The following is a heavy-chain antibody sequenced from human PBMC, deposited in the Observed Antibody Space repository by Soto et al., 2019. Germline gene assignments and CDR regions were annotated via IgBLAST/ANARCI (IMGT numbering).Heavy chain of an antibody. V-gene: IGHV3-48*02. J-gene: IGHJ5*02. Sequence: EVQLVESGGGLVQPGGSLRLSCAASGFTFSSYSMNWVRQAPGKGLEWVSYISSSSSTIYYADSVKGRFTISRDNAKNSLYLTMNSLRDEDTAVYYCARESRFLEWLSLNWFDPWGQGTLVTVSS. CDR2: ISSSSSTI. D-gene: IGHD3-3*01. CDR3: ARESRFLEWLSLNWFDP. CDR1: GFTFSSYS.